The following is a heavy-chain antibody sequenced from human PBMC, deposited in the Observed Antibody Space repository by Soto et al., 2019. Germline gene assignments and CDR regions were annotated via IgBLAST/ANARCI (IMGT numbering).Heavy chain of an antibody. CDR2: INPILSMS. V-gene: IGHV1-69*02. CDR3: ATSYVSLYRAFDH. D-gene: IGHD3-16*02. CDR1: GDTFSFYS. Sequence: QVQLVQSGAEVKRPGSSVKVSCKASGDTFSFYSINWVRQAPGLGLEWMGRINPILSMSNYAQRFQGRVTMTADKPPRTAYMDLSSLRSEDTAIYYCATSYVSLYRAFDHWRQGSPVPVPS. J-gene: IGHJ4*02.